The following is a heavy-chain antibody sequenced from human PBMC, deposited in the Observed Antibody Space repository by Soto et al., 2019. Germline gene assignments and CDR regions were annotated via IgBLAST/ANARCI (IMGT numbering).Heavy chain of an antibody. J-gene: IGHJ4*02. D-gene: IGHD3-10*01. CDR2: IYHSGST. CDR3: AREALMVRGVIDY. CDR1: GGSISSSNW. Sequence: SETLSLTCAVSGGSISSSNWWSWVRQPPGKGLEWIGEIYHSGSTNYNPSLKSRVTISVDKSKNQFSLKLSSVTAADTAVYYCAREALMVRGVIDYWGQGTLVTVSS. V-gene: IGHV4-4*02.